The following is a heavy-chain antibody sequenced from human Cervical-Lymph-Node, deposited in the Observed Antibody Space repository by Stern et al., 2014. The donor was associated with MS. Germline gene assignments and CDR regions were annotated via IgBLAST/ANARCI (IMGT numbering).Heavy chain of an antibody. V-gene: IGHV1-2*02. Sequence: QVQLVQSGAEVKKPGASVTVSCQTSGYIFTAFYIHWVRQAPGQGLEWMGRIDPYSGATKDAQKFQGRVTLTTATSSDTVYLELSGVTSDDTGVYYCAREGASWSDFDNWGQGTLVIVSS. D-gene: IGHD6-13*01. CDR2: IDPYSGAT. J-gene: IGHJ4*02. CDR1: GYIFTAFY. CDR3: AREGASWSDFDN.